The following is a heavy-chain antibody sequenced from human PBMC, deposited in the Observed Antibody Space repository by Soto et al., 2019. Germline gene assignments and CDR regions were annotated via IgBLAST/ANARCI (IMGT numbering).Heavy chain of an antibody. CDR1: GFTFRSHR. CDR3: ARAAKPVYYDSSGYYSFY. D-gene: IGHD3-22*01. Sequence: GGSLRLSCAASGFTFRSHRIHWVRQPPGKGLEWVAVIWYDGSNKYYADSVRGRFTISRDNSKNTLYLQMNSLRAEDTAVYYCARAAKPVYYDSSGYYSFYSGQGTLVTVSA. CDR2: IWYDGSNK. J-gene: IGHJ4*02. V-gene: IGHV3-33*08.